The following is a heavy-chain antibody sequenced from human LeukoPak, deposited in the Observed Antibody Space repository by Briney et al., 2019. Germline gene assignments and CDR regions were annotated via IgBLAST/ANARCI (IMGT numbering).Heavy chain of an antibody. D-gene: IGHD4-17*01. CDR2: IIPIFGTA. J-gene: IGHJ4*02. CDR1: RGTFSSYA. CDR3: ARRTYGDYVDY. Sequence: SVKVSCQASRGTFSSYAISWVRQAPGQGLEWMGGIIPIFGTANYPHKLQGRLTLTTDASPSTAYMELSSLRSEDTAVYYCARRTYGDYVDYWGQGTLVTVSS. V-gene: IGHV1-69*05.